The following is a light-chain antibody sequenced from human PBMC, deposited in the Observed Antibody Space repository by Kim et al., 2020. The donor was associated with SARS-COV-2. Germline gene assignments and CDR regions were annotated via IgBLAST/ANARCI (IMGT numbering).Light chain of an antibody. CDR1: QSVGSS. J-gene: IGKJ3*01. CDR2: DTS. V-gene: IGKV3-20*01. CDR3: QQYRSSPVT. Sequence: LSPSDRATLSCRASQSVGSSLAWYRQKTGQAPKLLIFDTSTRATGISDRFGGSGSGTGFTLTINRLEPEDFAVYYCQQYRSSPVTFGDGTKVDIK.